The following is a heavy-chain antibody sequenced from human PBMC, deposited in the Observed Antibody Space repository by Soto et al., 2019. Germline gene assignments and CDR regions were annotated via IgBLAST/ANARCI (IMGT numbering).Heavy chain of an antibody. CDR3: ARVGILGYCSSTSCYGRPHNWFDP. CDR1: GGSFSGYY. J-gene: IGHJ5*02. V-gene: IGHV4-34*01. CDR2: INHSGST. Sequence: QVQLQQWGAGLLKPSETLSLTCAVYGGSFSGYYWSWIRQPPGKGLEWIGEINHSGSTNYNPSLXSRXXXPVDTSKNQFXXKXRXXTAADTAVYYCARVGILGYCSSTSCYGRPHNWFDPWGQGTLVTVSS. D-gene: IGHD2-2*01.